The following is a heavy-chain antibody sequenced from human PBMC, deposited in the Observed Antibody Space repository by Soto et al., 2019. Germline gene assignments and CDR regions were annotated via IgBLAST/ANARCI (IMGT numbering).Heavy chain of an antibody. Sequence: ASVKGSCKASGYTFTSYAMHWVRQAPGQGLEWMGWINAGNGNTNYSQKFQGRVTMTEDTSTNTAYMELSSLRSEDTAVYYCATAERSYGSGAAWFDPWGQGTLVTVS. V-gene: IGHV1-3*01. CDR3: ATAERSYGSGAAWFDP. CDR2: INAGNGNT. CDR1: GYTFTSYA. J-gene: IGHJ5*02. D-gene: IGHD3-10*01.